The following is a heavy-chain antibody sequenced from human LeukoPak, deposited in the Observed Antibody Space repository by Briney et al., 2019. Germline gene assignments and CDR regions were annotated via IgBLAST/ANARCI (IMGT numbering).Heavy chain of an antibody. CDR2: IYHSGST. D-gene: IGHD6-13*01. CDR1: GGSISSSNW. Sequence: SETLSLTCAVSGGSISSSNWWSWVRQPPGKGLEWIGEIYHSGSTNYNPSLKSRVTISVDKSKNQFSLKLSSVTAADTAVYYCARDMAAAGRGPYDYWGQGTLVTVSS. CDR3: ARDMAAAGRGPYDY. J-gene: IGHJ4*02. V-gene: IGHV4-4*02.